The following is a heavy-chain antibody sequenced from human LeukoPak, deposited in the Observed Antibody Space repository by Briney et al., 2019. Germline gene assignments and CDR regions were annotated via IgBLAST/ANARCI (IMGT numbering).Heavy chain of an antibody. D-gene: IGHD3-10*01. CDR1: GYTFTSYA. Sequence: ASVKVSCKASGYTFTSYAMNWVRQAPGQGLEWMGWINTNTGNPTYAQGFTGRFVFSLDTSVSTAYLQISSLKAEDTAVYYCARGEPVFASGSYYKYLETYYGMDVWGQGTTVTVSS. CDR2: INTNTGNP. CDR3: ARGEPVFASGSYYKYLETYYGMDV. J-gene: IGHJ6*02. V-gene: IGHV7-4-1*02.